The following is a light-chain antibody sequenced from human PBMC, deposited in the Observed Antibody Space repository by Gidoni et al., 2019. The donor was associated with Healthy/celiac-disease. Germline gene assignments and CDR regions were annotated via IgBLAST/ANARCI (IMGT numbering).Light chain of an antibody. V-gene: IGLV3-10*01. J-gene: IGLJ3*02. CDR3: YSTDSSGNHWV. CDR1: ALPKKY. Sequence: SYELTQPPSVSVSPGQTARITCSGDALPKKYAYWYQQKSGQAPVLVIYEDSKRPSRIPERFPGSSSGTMATLTISGAQVEDEADYYCYSTDSSGNHWVFGGGTKLTVL. CDR2: EDS.